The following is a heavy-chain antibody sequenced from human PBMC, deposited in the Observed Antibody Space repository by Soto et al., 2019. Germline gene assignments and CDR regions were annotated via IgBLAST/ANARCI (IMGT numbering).Heavy chain of an antibody. Sequence: ASVKVSCKASGYTFTGYYMHWVRQAPGQGLEWMGWINPNSGGTNYAQKFQGWVTMTRDTSISTAYMELSRLRSDDTAVYYCARGRPYHDYGDYASWSGDHNWFDPWGKGTLVTVPS. CDR2: INPNSGGT. CDR1: GYTFTGYY. CDR3: ARGRPYHDYGDYASWSGDHNWFDP. J-gene: IGHJ5*02. V-gene: IGHV1-2*04. D-gene: IGHD4-17*01.